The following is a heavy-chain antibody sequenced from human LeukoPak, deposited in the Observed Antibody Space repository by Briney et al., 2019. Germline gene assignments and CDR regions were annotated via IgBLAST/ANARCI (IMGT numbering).Heavy chain of an antibody. CDR2: ISWNSGSI. CDR1: GFTFDDYA. Sequence: PGGSLRLSCAASGFTFDDYAMHWVRQAPGKGLEWVSGISWNSGSIGYADSVKGRFTISRDNAKNSLYLQMNSLRAEDTALYYCAKDETLEMATINPNYWGQGTLVTVSS. CDR3: AKDETLEMATINPNY. V-gene: IGHV3-9*01. J-gene: IGHJ4*02. D-gene: IGHD5-24*01.